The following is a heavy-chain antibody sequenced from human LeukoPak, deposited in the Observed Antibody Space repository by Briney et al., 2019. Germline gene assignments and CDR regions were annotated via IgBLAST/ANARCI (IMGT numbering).Heavy chain of an antibody. CDR3: AKVREGDMTLGEAFDI. D-gene: IGHD3-16*01. Sequence: GGSLRLSCAASGFTFSSYAMSWVRQAPGKGLEWVSAISGSGGSTYYADSVKGRFTISRDNSKNTLYLQMNSLRAEDTAVYYCAKVREGDMTLGEAFDIWGQGTMVTVSS. J-gene: IGHJ3*02. CDR2: ISGSGGST. V-gene: IGHV3-23*01. CDR1: GFTFSSYA.